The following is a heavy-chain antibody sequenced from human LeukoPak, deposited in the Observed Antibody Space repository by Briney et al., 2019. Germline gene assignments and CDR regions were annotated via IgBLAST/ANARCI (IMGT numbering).Heavy chain of an antibody. D-gene: IGHD2/OR15-2a*01. Sequence: GGSLRFSCVASRFTFSSYSMTWVRRALGTGLEWVSSISFGGGHIFYTDSVKGRFTIFRDDSKNSLYLEMNSLRAEDTAVYFCARIVLTPPYGMDVWGQGTTVTVSS. CDR2: ISFGGGHI. V-gene: IGHV3-21*01. CDR3: ARIVLTPPYGMDV. CDR1: RFTFSSYS. J-gene: IGHJ6*02.